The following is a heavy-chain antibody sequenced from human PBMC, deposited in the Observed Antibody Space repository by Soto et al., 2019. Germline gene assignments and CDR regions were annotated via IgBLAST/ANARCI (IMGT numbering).Heavy chain of an antibody. CDR3: ARIVVVTAEQWYFDL. D-gene: IGHD2-21*02. V-gene: IGHV2-26*01. CDR1: GFSLSNARMG. Sequence: QVTLKESGPVLVKPTETLTLTCTVSGFSLSNARMGVSWIRQPPGKALEWLAHIFSNDEKSYSTSLKSRLTISKDPSKSLVVLNMTNMDPVDTATYCCARIVVVTAEQWYFDLWGRGTLVTVS. CDR2: IFSNDEK. J-gene: IGHJ2*01.